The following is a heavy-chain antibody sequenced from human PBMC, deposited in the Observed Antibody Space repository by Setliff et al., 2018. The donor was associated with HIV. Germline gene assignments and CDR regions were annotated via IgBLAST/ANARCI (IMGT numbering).Heavy chain of an antibody. CDR2: ISSSGGTI. D-gene: IGHD6-13*01. CDR3: ARDSSSWYEFYFDC. V-gene: IGHV3-48*03. Sequence: PSETLSLTCTVSGDSITGRWLSWIRQPPGKGLEWVSYISSSGGTIYYADSVKGRFTISRDNAKNSLYLQMNSLRAEDTAVYYCARDSSSWYEFYFDCWGQGTLVTVSS. CDR1: GDSITGRW. J-gene: IGHJ4*02.